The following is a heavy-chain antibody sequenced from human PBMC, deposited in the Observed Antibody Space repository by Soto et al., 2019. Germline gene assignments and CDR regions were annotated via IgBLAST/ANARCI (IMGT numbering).Heavy chain of an antibody. Sequence: QVQVVQSGAEVKKPGSSVRVSCKASGGTSSSYAITWMRQAPGQGLEWMGGIIPMLDTTDYAQKFQGRVTFTADESTSTVYMELSSLTCEDTAVYYCASGGTTVNRRFDFWGQGTLVTVSS. D-gene: IGHD4-4*01. CDR3: ASGGTTVNRRFDF. CDR2: IIPMLDTT. J-gene: IGHJ4*02. CDR1: GGTSSSYA. V-gene: IGHV1-69*01.